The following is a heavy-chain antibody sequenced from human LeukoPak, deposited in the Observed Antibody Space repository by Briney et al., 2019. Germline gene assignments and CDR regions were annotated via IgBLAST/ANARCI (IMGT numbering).Heavy chain of an antibody. CDR3: ARAGGSTVSHSDY. J-gene: IGHJ4*02. CDR2: IYSGGST. CDR1: GFSFSSYA. Sequence: GGSLRLSCAASGFSFSSYAMNWVRQAPGKGLEWVSVIYSGGSTYYADSVKGRFTISRDNSKNTLYLQMNSLRAEDTAVYYCARAGGSTVSHSDYWGQGTLVTVSS. V-gene: IGHV3-53*01. D-gene: IGHD4-17*01.